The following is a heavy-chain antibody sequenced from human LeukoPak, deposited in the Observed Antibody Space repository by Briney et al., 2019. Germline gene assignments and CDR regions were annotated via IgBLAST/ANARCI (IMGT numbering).Heavy chain of an antibody. J-gene: IGHJ5*02. CDR1: TFTFRDAW. Sequence: GGSLRLSCVGSTFTFRDAWMSWVRQAPGKGLEWVGRVKRKVDGDTTDYASSVKGRFTVSRGNLKNMVCLQINRLQTEDTAVYFCTTHYDVLTGYYSADWFAPWGQGTLVTVSS. D-gene: IGHD3/OR15-3a*01. CDR2: VKRKVDGDTT. CDR3: TTHYDVLTGYYSADWFAP. V-gene: IGHV3-15*01.